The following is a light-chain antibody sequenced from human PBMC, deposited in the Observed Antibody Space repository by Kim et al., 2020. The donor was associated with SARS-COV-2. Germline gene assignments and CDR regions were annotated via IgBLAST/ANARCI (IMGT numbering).Light chain of an antibody. CDR2: DVI. V-gene: IGLV2-14*03. Sequence: QSALTQPASVSGSPGQSITISCTGTSSDVGGYNYVSWYQQHPDKAPKLMIYDVIYRPSGVSDRFSGSKSGNTASLTISGLQPEDEADYYCSSHRSSSTLVVFGGGTQLTVL. CDR3: SSHRSSSTLVV. CDR1: SSDVGGYNY. J-gene: IGLJ2*01.